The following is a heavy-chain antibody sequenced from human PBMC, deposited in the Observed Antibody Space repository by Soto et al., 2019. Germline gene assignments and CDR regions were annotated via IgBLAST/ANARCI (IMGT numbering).Heavy chain of an antibody. Sequence: GGSLRLSCAASGFTVSSNYMSWVRQAPGKGLEWVSVIYSGGSTDYADSVKGRFSMSRDNSKNTLYLQMNSLRAEDTAVYYCARGYTSSWFNMDVWGEGTTVTVSS. V-gene: IGHV3-66*01. CDR3: ARGYTSSWFNMDV. CDR1: GFTVSSNY. J-gene: IGHJ6*03. D-gene: IGHD6-13*01. CDR2: IYSGGST.